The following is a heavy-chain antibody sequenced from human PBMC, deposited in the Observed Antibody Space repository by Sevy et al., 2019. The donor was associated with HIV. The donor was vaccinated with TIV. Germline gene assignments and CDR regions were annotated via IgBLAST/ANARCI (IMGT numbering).Heavy chain of an antibody. CDR1: GFSFSNYD. Sequence: GGSQRLSCVASGFSFSNYDMHWVRQAPGKGLDWVAVISHDERYKNYAESVKVRFTISRDNFKNTLFLQMDSLRPEDTAVYFCARLVSCGGDCYYLDSWGQGALVTVSS. V-gene: IGHV3-30*01. CDR2: ISHDERYK. D-gene: IGHD2-21*02. J-gene: IGHJ4*02. CDR3: ARLVSCGGDCYYLDS.